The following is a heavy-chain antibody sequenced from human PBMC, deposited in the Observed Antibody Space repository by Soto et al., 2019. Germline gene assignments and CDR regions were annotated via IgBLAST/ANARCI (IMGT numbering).Heavy chain of an antibody. V-gene: IGHV4-34*01. D-gene: IGHD3-22*01. CDR1: GGSFSAYY. J-gene: IGHJ4*02. Sequence: TSETLSLTCAVYGGSFSAYYWSWIRQPPGKGLEWIGEINHSGSTNYNPSLKSRVTISVDTSKNQFSLKLRSVTAADTAVFYCAGLYPYESSGYHLNYWGQGALVTVSS. CDR3: AGLYPYESSGYHLNY. CDR2: INHSGST.